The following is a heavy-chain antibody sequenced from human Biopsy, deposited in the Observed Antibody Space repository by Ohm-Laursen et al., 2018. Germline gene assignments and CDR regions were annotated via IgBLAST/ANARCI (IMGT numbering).Heavy chain of an antibody. V-gene: IGHV1-69*13. CDR1: GGSFTMDA. J-gene: IGHJ6*02. CDR2: IIPMSRTP. CDR3: ASPNSGTYDV. Sequence: SVKVSCKPSGGSFTMDAFSWMRQVPGQGLEWMGLIIPMSRTPDYAQKFQGRVTFTADESTSTVYMELTSPTSDDTAVYYCASPNSGTYDVWGQGTTVTVSS. D-gene: IGHD1-26*01.